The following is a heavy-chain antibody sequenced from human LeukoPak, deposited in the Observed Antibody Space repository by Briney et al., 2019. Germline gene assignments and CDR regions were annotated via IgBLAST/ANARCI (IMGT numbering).Heavy chain of an antibody. V-gene: IGHV5-51*01. CDR1: GCRFPNYW. Sequence: GEALQLSCQGSGCRFPNYWMGWVRPLPGKGLKWMGIIYPGYSDARYSPSFQGQVTISADKSISTAYLQWSSLKASGTAMYYCARRRDLYSGSYYPFDYWGQGTLVTVSS. CDR3: ARRRDLYSGSYYPFDY. CDR2: IYPGYSDA. D-gene: IGHD1-26*01. J-gene: IGHJ4*02.